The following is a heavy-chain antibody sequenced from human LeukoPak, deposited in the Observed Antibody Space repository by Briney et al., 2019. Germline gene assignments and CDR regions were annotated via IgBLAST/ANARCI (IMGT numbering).Heavy chain of an antibody. CDR2: ISGSGGIM. Sequence: PGGSLRLSCAASEFTFSNYEMNWVRRAPGKGLEWISYISGSGGIMFYADSVKGRFTISRDNAKNSVYLQMSSLKAEDTAVYYCAREYPDNGDGWGYWGQGTLVTVSS. CDR1: EFTFSNYE. D-gene: IGHD1-1*01. J-gene: IGHJ4*02. V-gene: IGHV3-48*03. CDR3: AREYPDNGDGWGY.